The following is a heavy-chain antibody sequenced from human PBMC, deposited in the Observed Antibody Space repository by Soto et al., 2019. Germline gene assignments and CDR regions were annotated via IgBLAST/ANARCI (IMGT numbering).Heavy chain of an antibody. Sequence: EVQLLESGGGLVQPGGSLRLSCAASGFTFSSYAMSWVRQAPGKGLEWVSAISGSGGSTYYADSVKGRFTISRDNSKNTLYLQMNSLRAEETAVYYCAKDHQIAADYYYYDMDVGGQGTKVTVSS. CDR3: AKDHQIAADYYYYDMDV. V-gene: IGHV3-23*01. CDR2: ISGSGGST. CDR1: GFTFSSYA. D-gene: IGHD6-13*01. J-gene: IGHJ6*02.